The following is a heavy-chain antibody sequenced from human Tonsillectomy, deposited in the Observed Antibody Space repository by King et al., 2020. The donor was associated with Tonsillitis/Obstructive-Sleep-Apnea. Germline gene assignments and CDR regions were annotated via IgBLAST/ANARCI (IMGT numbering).Heavy chain of an antibody. CDR3: ARQYNPYNWFDP. CDR2: IYYSGTT. Sequence: QLQESGPGLVKPSKTLSLTCTVSGGSITSYYWSWIRQPPGKGLEWIGYIYYSGTTKYNPSLKSRVTISVDTSMDQFSLKLSSVTAADTAVYYCARQYNPYNWFDPWGQGTLVTVSS. J-gene: IGHJ5*02. CDR1: GGSITSYY. D-gene: IGHD1-14*01. V-gene: IGHV4-59*08.